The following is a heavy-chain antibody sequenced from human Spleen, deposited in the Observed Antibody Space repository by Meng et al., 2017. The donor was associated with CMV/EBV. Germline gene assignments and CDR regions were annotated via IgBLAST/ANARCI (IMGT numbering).Heavy chain of an antibody. CDR2: FIPVFGTP. CDR3: ARGPRTTFGGVIIWPLEF. CDR1: GLTFSRFL. Sequence: GGSLRLSCAASGLTFSRFLMYWVRQAPGKGLEWMGGFIPVFGTPDYAQKFQDRMTISTDESTSTAYMELSSLRSDDTAVYYCARGPRTTFGGVIIWPLEFWGQGTLVTVSS. J-gene: IGHJ4*02. V-gene: IGHV1-69*05. D-gene: IGHD3-16*02.